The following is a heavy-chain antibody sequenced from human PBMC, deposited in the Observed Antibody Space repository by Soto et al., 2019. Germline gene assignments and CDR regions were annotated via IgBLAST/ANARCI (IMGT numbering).Heavy chain of an antibody. CDR1: GFTFSSYA. J-gene: IGHJ4*02. CDR3: ARGVKNYDFWSGKEKNHDTNDY. CDR2: ISSNGGST. D-gene: IGHD3-3*01. V-gene: IGHV3-64*01. Sequence: EVQLVESGGGLVQPGGSLRLSCAASGFTFSSYAMHWVRQAPGKGLEYVSAISSNGGSTYYANSVKGRFTISRDNSKNTLYLQMGSLRAEDMAVYYCARGVKNYDFWSGKEKNHDTNDYWGQGTLVTVSS.